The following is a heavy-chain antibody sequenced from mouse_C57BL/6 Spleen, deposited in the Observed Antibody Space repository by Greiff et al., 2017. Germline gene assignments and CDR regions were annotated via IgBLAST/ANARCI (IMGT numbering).Heavy chain of an antibody. D-gene: IGHD1-1*01. CDR1: GYTFTSYW. Sequence: QVQLQQPGAELVKPGASVKVSCKASGYTFTSYWMHWVKQRPGQGLEWIGRIHPSDSDTNYNQKFKGKATLTVDKSSSTAYMQRSSLTSGDAAVYYCAIDYEKVWFAYWGQGTLVTVSA. V-gene: IGHV1-74*01. CDR2: IHPSDSDT. CDR3: AIDYEKVWFAY. J-gene: IGHJ3*01.